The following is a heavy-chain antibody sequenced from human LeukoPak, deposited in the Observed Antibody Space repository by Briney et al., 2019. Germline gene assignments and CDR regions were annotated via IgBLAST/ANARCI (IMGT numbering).Heavy chain of an antibody. Sequence: GGSLRLSCAASGFTFSSYAMHWVRQAPGKGLEWVAVISYDGSNKYYADSVKGRFTISRDNSKNTLYLQMNSLRAEDTAVYYCAGVAPEWELLGYFDYWGQGTLVTVSS. D-gene: IGHD1-26*01. CDR1: GFTFSSYA. CDR2: ISYDGSNK. V-gene: IGHV3-30-3*01. CDR3: AGVAPEWELLGYFDY. J-gene: IGHJ4*02.